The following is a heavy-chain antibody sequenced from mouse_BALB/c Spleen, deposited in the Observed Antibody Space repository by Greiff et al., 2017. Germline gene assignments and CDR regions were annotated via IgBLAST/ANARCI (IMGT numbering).Heavy chain of an antibody. CDR2: IWSGGST. CDR1: GFSLTSYG. V-gene: IGHV2-2*02. CDR3: ARSITTATFFYWYFDV. Sequence: QVQLQQSGPGLVQPSQSLSITCTVSGFSLTSYGVHWVRQSPGKGLEWLGVIWSGGSTDYNAAFISRLSISKDNSKSQVFFKMNSLQANDTAIYYCARSITTATFFYWYFDVWGAGTTVTVSS. J-gene: IGHJ1*01. D-gene: IGHD1-2*01.